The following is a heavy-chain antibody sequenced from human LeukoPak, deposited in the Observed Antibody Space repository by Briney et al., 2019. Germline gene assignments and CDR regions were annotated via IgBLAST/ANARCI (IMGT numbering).Heavy chain of an antibody. Sequence: ASVKVSCKASGYTVTSYYMHWVRQAPGQGLEWMGIVNPSGGSTSYAQKFQGRVTMTRDTSTSTVYMELSSLRSEDTAVYYCARDSGSYFDYWGQGTPVTVSS. V-gene: IGHV1-46*01. CDR1: GYTVTSYY. CDR3: ARDSGSYFDY. D-gene: IGHD1-26*01. J-gene: IGHJ4*02. CDR2: VNPSGGST.